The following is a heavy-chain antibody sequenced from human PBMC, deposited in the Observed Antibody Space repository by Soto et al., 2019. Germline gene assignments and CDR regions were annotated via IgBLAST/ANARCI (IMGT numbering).Heavy chain of an antibody. Sequence: SVKVSCKASGYTFTGYYMHWVRQAPGQGLEWMGWINPNSGGTNYAQKFQGWVTMTRDTSISTAYMELSRLRSDDTAVYYCARDFAGGTNWFDPWGQGTLVTVSS. CDR1: GYTFTGYY. J-gene: IGHJ5*02. V-gene: IGHV1-2*04. CDR3: ARDFAGGTNWFDP. CDR2: INPNSGGT.